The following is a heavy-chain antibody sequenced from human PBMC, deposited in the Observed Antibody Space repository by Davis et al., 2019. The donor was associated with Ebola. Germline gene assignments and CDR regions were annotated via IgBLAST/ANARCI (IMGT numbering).Heavy chain of an antibody. CDR2: IYPSGGRP. CDR3: ARGGVVPWFGDLDY. D-gene: IGHD3-10*01. CDR1: GYTFTGYS. Sequence: AASVKVSCKASGYTFTGYSIHWVRQAPGQGLEWMGMIYPSGGRPSYAPKFQGRVTMVSDTSTSTVYMDLSSLGSEDTAMYYCARGGVVPWFGDLDYWGQGTLATVSS. V-gene: IGHV1-46*03. J-gene: IGHJ4*02.